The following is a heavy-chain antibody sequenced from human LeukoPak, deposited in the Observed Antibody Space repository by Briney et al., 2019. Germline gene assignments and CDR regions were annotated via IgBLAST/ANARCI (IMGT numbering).Heavy chain of an antibody. CDR1: GFTFSNAW. V-gene: IGHV4-34*01. D-gene: IGHD1-14*01. Sequence: GSLRLSCAASGFTFSNAWMSWVRQAPGKGLEWIGEINHSGSTNYNPSLKSRVTISVDTSKNQFSLKLSSVTAADTAVYYCARGGRTYYYYYYMAVWGKGTTVTVSS. CDR3: ARGGRTYYYYYYMAV. J-gene: IGHJ6*03. CDR2: INHSGST.